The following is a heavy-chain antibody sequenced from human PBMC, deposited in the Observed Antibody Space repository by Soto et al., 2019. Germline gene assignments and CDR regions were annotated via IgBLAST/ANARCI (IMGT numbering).Heavy chain of an antibody. CDR1: GAPITSGAYS. D-gene: IGHD2-21*02. Sequence: QLQLRESGSGLVKPSQTLSLTCTVSGAPITSGAYSWSWIRQPPGKGLEWIGFIYQSGSTHYNPSLKNRVTISVDRSKNHFSQQLTSLTAADTAVYYCARDMTGCSSSDCYLSGWFDPWGPGTLVTVSS. CDR3: ARDMTGCSSSDCYLSGWFDP. J-gene: IGHJ5*02. CDR2: IYQSGST. V-gene: IGHV4-30-2*01.